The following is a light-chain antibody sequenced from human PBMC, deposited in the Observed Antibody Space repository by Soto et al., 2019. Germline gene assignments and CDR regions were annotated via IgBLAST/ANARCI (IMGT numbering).Light chain of an antibody. V-gene: IGKV3-11*01. CDR3: QQRSNWPLT. CDR1: QSVSSY. Sequence: EIVLTQSPATLSLSPGERATLSCRASQSVSSYLAWYQQKRGQAPRLLIHDASNRATGIPARFSGSGYGTVFTLTISSLEPEDFAVYYCQQRSNWPLTFGLGTKVDIK. CDR2: DAS. J-gene: IGKJ1*01.